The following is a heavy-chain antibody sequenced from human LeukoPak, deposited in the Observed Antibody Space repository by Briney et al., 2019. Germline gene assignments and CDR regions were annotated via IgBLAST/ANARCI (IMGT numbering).Heavy chain of an antibody. V-gene: IGHV3-20*04. CDR3: GRGDAGDY. CDR1: GFTFNDFG. D-gene: IGHD3-16*01. Sequence: WGSLRLSCAASGFTFNDFGMSWVRQAPGKGLEWVSGINWNDGEIGYADSVKGRFTISRDNAKNSLYLQMTNLRPEDTALYYCGRGDAGDYWGQGTLVTVSS. CDR2: INWNDGEI. J-gene: IGHJ4*02.